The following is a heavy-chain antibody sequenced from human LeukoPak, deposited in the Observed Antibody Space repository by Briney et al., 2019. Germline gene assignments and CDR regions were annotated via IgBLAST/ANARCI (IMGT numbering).Heavy chain of an antibody. CDR3: ARTRWSSGWYAGQTFDY. CDR2: IYYSGST. V-gene: IGHV4-59*01. D-gene: IGHD6-19*01. CDR1: GGSISNSY. J-gene: IGHJ4*02. Sequence: PSETLSLTCTVSGGSISNSYWSWIRRPPGKGLEWIGYIYYSGSTNYNPSLKSRVTISVDTSKNQFSLKLTSLTAADTAVYYCARTRWSSGWYAGQTFDYWGQGTLVTVSS.